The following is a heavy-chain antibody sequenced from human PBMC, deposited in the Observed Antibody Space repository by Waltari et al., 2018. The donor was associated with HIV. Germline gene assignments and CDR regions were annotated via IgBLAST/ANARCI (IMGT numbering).Heavy chain of an antibody. D-gene: IGHD4-17*01. Sequence: EVQLVESGGGLVQPGGSLRLSCAASGFTFRSYWMHWVRQAPGKGLLWVSCISSDGSTTNYTDSVKGRLTISRDNAKNTLYLQVNSLRADDTAVYYCARENTMTYYDALDIWGQGTMVTVSS. CDR3: ARENTMTYYDALDI. CDR2: ISSDGSTT. CDR1: GFTFRSYW. J-gene: IGHJ3*02. V-gene: IGHV3-74*01.